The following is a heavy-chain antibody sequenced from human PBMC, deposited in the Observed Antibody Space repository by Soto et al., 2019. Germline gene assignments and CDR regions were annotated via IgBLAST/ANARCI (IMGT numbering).Heavy chain of an antibody. D-gene: IGHD2-2*01. CDR1: GYTFTSYY. J-gene: IGHJ3*02. Sequence: QVQLVQSGAEVKKPGASVKVSCKASGYTFTSYYMHWVRQAAGQGLEWMGVINTSGGSTSYAQKFQGRATLTRSSSTSRGALELSSVRSEKTVGDYCARDRYPGSTISCYADAFEISGQGTMVTVSS. V-gene: IGHV1-46*03. CDR3: ARDRYPGSTISCYADAFEI. CDR2: INTSGGST.